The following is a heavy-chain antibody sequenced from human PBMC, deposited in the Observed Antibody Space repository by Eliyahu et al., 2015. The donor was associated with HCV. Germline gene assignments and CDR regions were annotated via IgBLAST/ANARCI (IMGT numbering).Heavy chain of an antibody. D-gene: IGHD5-18*01. CDR1: GFTFXSYS. V-gene: IGHV3-21*01. CDR3: AREAVDTASRYFDY. Sequence: EVQLVESGGGLVKPGGSLRLSCAASGFTFXSYSMNWVRQAPGKGLGWVSSISSSSSYIYYADSVKGRFTISRDNAKNSLYLQMNSLRAEDTAVYYCAREAVDTASRYFDYWGQGTLVTVSS. CDR2: ISSSSSYI. J-gene: IGHJ4*02.